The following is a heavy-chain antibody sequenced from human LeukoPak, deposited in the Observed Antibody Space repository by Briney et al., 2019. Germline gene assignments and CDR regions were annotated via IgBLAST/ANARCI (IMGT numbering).Heavy chain of an antibody. CDR1: GFTFSSYG. D-gene: IGHD3-10*01. Sequence: PGGSLRLSCAASGFTFSSYGMSWVRQAPGKGLEWVSAISGSGGSTYYADSVKGRFTISRDNSKNTLYLQMNSLRAEDTAVYYCAKAMVRGVTPNYFDYWGQGTLVTVSS. CDR3: AKAMVRGVTPNYFDY. V-gene: IGHV3-23*01. J-gene: IGHJ4*02. CDR2: ISGSGGST.